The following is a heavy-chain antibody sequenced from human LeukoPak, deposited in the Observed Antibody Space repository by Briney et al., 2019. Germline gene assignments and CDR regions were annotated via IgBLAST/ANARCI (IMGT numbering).Heavy chain of an antibody. V-gene: IGHV1-46*01. J-gene: IGHJ6*02. CDR3: ARASYYDFWSGYSPVWGMDV. CDR1: GYTFTSYY. Sequence: GASVKVSCEASGYTFTSYYMHWVRQAPGQGLEWMGIINPSGGSTSYAQKFQGRVTMTRDTSTSTVYMELSSLRSEDTAVYYCARASYYDFWSGYSPVWGMDVWGQGTTVTVSS. CDR2: INPSGGST. D-gene: IGHD3-3*01.